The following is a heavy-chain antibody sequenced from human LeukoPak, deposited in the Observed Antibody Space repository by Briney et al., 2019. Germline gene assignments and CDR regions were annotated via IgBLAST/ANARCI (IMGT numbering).Heavy chain of an antibody. J-gene: IGHJ4*02. Sequence: GGSLRLSCVTSGFTFSNYGMHWVRQVPGKGLEWVAVISYDARSNFHIDSVKGRFTISRDNAKNSLYLQMNSLRAEDTTVYYCARADYDYVWGSYRQYYFDSWGQGTLVTVSS. CDR1: GFTFSNYG. V-gene: IGHV3-30*12. CDR3: ARADYDYVWGSYRQYYFDS. D-gene: IGHD3-16*02. CDR2: ISYDARSN.